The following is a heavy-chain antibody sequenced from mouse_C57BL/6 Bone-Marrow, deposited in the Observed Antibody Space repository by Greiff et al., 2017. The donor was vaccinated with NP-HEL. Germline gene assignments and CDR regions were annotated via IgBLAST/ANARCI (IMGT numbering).Heavy chain of an antibody. CDR2: IYPSDSET. V-gene: IGHV1-61*01. CDR3: ARERYYYGRGPDY. J-gene: IGHJ2*01. CDR1: GYTFTSYW. Sequence: QVQLKQPGAELVRPGSSVKLSCKASGYTFTSYWMDWVKQRPGQGLEWIGNIYPSDSETHYNQKFKDKATLTVDKSSSTAYMQLSSLTSEDSAVYFCARERYYYGRGPDYWGQGTTLTVSS. D-gene: IGHD1-1*01.